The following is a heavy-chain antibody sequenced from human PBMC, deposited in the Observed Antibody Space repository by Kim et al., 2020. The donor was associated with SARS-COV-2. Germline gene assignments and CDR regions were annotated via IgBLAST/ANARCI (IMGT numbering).Heavy chain of an antibody. CDR3: AGSQQQRGRNDY. Sequence: GGSLRLSCAASGFTFSSYAMSWVRQAPGKGLEWVSAISGSGGSTYYADSVKGRFTISRDNSKNTLYLQMNSLRAEDTAVYYCAGSQQQRGRNDYWGQGTLVTVSS. CDR2: ISGSGGST. J-gene: IGHJ4*02. D-gene: IGHD6-13*01. CDR1: GFTFSSYA. V-gene: IGHV3-23*01.